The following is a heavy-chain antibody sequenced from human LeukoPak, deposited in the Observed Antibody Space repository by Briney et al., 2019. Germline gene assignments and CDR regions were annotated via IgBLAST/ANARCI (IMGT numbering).Heavy chain of an antibody. J-gene: IGHJ4*02. CDR2: IYYDGST. CDR3: ARRSDSGSDDGEDYFDY. Sequence: PSETLSLACTVSGGSINSSTFYWGWIRQPPGKGLEWLGSIYYDGSTYYNPSLKSRVTISVDTSKNQFSLKLTSVTAADTAVYFCARRSDSGSDDGEDYFDYWGQGTLVTVSS. V-gene: IGHV4-39*01. CDR1: GGSINSSTFY. D-gene: IGHD1-26*01.